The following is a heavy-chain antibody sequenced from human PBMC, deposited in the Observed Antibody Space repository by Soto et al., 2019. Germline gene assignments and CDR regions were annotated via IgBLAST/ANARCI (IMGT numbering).Heavy chain of an antibody. V-gene: IGHV1-46*01. CDR2: INPSGGST. CDR1: GYTFTSYY. CDR3: AETTYRNTGVCYPHYGLDV. Sequence: ASVKVSCKASGYTFTSYYMHWVRQAPGQGLEWMGIINPSGGSTSYAQKFQGRVTMTRDTSTSTVYMELSSLRSEDTAVYYCAETTYRNTGVCYPHYGLDVWGQGTTVTVSS. J-gene: IGHJ6*02. D-gene: IGHD2-8*01.